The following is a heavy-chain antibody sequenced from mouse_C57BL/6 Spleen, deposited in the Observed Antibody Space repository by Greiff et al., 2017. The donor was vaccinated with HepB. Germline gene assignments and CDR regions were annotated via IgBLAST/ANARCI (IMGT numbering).Heavy chain of an antibody. CDR3: ARWGSSSIFDY. J-gene: IGHJ2*01. D-gene: IGHD1-1*01. CDR2: IYPGSGNT. Sequence: QVQLQQSGAELVRPGASVKLSCKASGYTFTDYYINWVKQRPGQGLEWIARIYPGSGNTYYNEKFKGKATLTAEKSSSTAYMQLSSLTSEDSAVYFCARWGSSSIFDYWSQGTTLTVSS. CDR1: GYTFTDYY. V-gene: IGHV1-76*01.